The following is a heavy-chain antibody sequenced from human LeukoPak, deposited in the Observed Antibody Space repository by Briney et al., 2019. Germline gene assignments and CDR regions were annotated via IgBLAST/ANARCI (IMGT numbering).Heavy chain of an antibody. CDR1: GFTFSTYA. J-gene: IGHJ5*02. D-gene: IGHD3-22*01. CDR2: ISGSGGST. V-gene: IGHV3-23*01. Sequence: GGSLRLSCAASGFTFSTYAMSWVRQAPGTGLEWFLVISGSGGSTYYTDSVKGRFTISRDNSESTLYLQMNSLRAEDTAVYYCAKEGGLLDSSGYSESWGQGTLVSVSS. CDR3: AKEGGLLDSSGYSES.